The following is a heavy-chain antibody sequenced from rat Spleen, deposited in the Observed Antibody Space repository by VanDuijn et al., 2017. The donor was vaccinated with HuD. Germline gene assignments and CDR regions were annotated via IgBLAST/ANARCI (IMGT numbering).Heavy chain of an antibody. CDR2: IRTKPNNYAT. V-gene: IGHV10-5*01. D-gene: IGHD1-1*01. J-gene: IGHJ3*01. CDR3: ARHSTVVGWFAY. CDR1: GFTFSNAA. Sequence: VQVVESGGGLVQPKESLKISCAVSGFTFSNAAMYWVRQAPGKGLEWVARIRTKPNNYATYYADSVKGRFTISRDDSKRMVYLQMDNLKTEDTATYYCARHSTVVGWFAYWGQGTLVTVSS.